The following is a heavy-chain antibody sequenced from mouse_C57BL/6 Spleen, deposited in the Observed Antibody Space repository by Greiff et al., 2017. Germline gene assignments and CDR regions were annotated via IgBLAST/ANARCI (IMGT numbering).Heavy chain of an antibody. CDR3: ARSYYDYYYAMDY. Sequence: EVKLQESGPELVKPGASVKMSCKASGYTFTDYNMHWVKQSHGKSLEWIGYSNPNNGGTSYNQKLKGKATLTVNKFSSTAYMELRSLTSEDSAVYYCARSYYDYYYAMDYWGQGTSVTVSS. V-gene: IGHV1-22*01. CDR1: GYTFTDYN. J-gene: IGHJ4*01. D-gene: IGHD2-4*01. CDR2: SNPNNGGT.